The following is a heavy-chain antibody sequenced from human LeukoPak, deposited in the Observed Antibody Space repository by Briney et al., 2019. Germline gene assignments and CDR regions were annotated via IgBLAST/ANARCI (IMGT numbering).Heavy chain of an antibody. V-gene: IGHV3-23*01. J-gene: IGHJ4*02. CDR1: GFTFSTHS. CDR3: ARGHSSGYYTGPLDY. CDR2: ISGLVDST. D-gene: IGHD3-22*01. Sequence: PGGSLRLSCAASGFTFSTHSMNWVRQAPGKGLEWVSGISGLVDSTYYTDSAKGRFTISRGNSKNTVYLQMNSLRAEDTAVYYCARGHSSGYYTGPLDYWGQGTLVTVSS.